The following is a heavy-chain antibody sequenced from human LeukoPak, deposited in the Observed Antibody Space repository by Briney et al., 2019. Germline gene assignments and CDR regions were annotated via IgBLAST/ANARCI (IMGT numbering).Heavy chain of an antibody. V-gene: IGHV1-24*01. CDR3: ATATVTERDDAFDI. CDR2: FDPEDGET. J-gene: IGHJ3*02. Sequence: ASVKVSCKVSGYTLTELSMHWVRQAPGKGLEWMGGFDPEDGETIYAQKFQGRVTMTEDTPTDTAYMELSSLRSEDTAVYYCATATVTERDDAFDIWGQGTMVTVSS. CDR1: GYTLTELS. D-gene: IGHD4-17*01.